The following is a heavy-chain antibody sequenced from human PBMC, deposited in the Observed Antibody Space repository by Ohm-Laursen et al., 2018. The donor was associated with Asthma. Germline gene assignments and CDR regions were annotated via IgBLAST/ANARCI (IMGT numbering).Heavy chain of an antibody. Sequence: SLRLSCAASGFTFSSYGMHWVRQAPGKGLEWVAVIWYDGSNKYYADSVKGRFTISRDNSKNTLYLQMNSLRAEDTAVYYCARDRGDYYDSSGLDYWGQGTLVTVSS. CDR2: IWYDGSNK. D-gene: IGHD3-22*01. CDR3: ARDRGDYYDSSGLDY. J-gene: IGHJ4*02. V-gene: IGHV3-33*01. CDR1: GFTFSSYG.